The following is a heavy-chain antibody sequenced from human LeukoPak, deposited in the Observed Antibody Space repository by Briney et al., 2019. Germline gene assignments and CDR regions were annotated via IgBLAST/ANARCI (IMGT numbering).Heavy chain of an antibody. D-gene: IGHD3-3*01. CDR2: IRYDGSNK. CDR3: AKGGVYYDLRWPYDY. J-gene: IGHJ4*02. CDR1: GFTVSSNY. V-gene: IGHV3-30*02. Sequence: GGSLRLSCAASGFTVSSNYMSWVRQAPGKGLEWVAFIRYDGSNKYYADSVKGRFTISRDNSKNTLYLQMNSLRAEDTAVYYCAKGGVYYDLRWPYDYWGQGTLVTVSS.